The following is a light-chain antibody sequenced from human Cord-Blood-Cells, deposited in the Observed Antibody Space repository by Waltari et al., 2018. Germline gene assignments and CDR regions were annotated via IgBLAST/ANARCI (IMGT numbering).Light chain of an antibody. CDR1: QSISSW. V-gene: IGKV1-5*03. J-gene: IGKJ2*03. CDR2: KES. CDR3: QQYNSYSPYS. Sequence: DIQMTQSPSTLSASVGDRVTITCRAGQSISSWLAWYQQKPGKAPKLLIYKESSLESGVPSRFSGSGSGTEFTLTISSLQPADFATYYCQQYNSYSPYSFGQGTKLEIK.